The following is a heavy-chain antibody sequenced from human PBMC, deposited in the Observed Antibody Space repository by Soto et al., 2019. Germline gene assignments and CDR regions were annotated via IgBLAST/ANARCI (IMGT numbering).Heavy chain of an antibody. CDR2: IYPNGAS. CDR1: GASISTEVYT. D-gene: IGHD1-1*01. J-gene: IGHJ6*02. Sequence: TLSLTCAVSGASISTEVYTWSWIRQPPGKGLEWIGYIYPNGASHYNPSLRSRVTISLDASRNRFSPSVWSVTDAETAVYYGASGTLGPVLKLLFWGQGNTVTVSS. V-gene: IGHV4-30-2*01. CDR3: ASGTLGPVLKLLF.